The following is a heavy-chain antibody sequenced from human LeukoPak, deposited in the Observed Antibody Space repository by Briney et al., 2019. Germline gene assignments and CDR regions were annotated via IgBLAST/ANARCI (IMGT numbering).Heavy chain of an antibody. Sequence: EASVKVSCKASGYTFTGYYMHWVRQAPGQGLEWMGWINPNSGGTNYAQKFQGRVTMTRDTSISTAYMELSRLRSDDTAVYYCARGTPITMVRGVLYMDVWGKGTTVTTSS. CDR3: ARGTPITMVRGVLYMDV. D-gene: IGHD3-10*01. J-gene: IGHJ6*03. V-gene: IGHV1-2*02. CDR1: GYTFTGYY. CDR2: INPNSGGT.